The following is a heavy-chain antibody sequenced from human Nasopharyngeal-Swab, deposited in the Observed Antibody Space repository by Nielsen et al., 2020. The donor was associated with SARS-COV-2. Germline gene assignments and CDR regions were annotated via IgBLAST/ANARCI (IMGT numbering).Heavy chain of an antibody. CDR1: GFTFRSYS. D-gene: IGHD2-15*01. CDR3: ARDWGLGYCSGGSCYSNSMQAFDI. V-gene: IGHV3-21*01. Sequence: GESLKISCAASGFTFRSYSMNWVRQAPGKGLEWVSSISSSSSYIYYADSVKGRFTISRDNAKNSLYLQMNSLRAEDTAVYYCARDWGLGYCSGGSCYSNSMQAFDIWGQGTMVTVSS. CDR2: ISSSSSYI. J-gene: IGHJ3*02.